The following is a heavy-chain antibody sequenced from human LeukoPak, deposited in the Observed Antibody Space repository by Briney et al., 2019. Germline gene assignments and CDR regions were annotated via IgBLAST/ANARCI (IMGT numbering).Heavy chain of an antibody. V-gene: IGHV5-51*01. CDR2: IYPRDSDT. D-gene: IGHD2-8*01. CDR1: GYSFTNYR. J-gene: IGHJ4*02. CDR3: ARRRDCTSGICYFGY. Sequence: GESLKISCKSSGYSFTNYRIGWVRQMPGKGLEWMGIIYPRDSDTRYSPSFQGQVTISVDKSISTAYLQWSSLKASDTAMYYCARRRDCTSGICYFGYWGQGTLVTVSS.